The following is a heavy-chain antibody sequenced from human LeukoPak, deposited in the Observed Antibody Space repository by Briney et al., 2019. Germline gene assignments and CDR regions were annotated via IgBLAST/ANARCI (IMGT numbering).Heavy chain of an antibody. Sequence: SVKVSCKASVGTFSSYAISWVRQAPGQGLEWMGGIIPIFGTANYAQKFQGRVTITADESTSTAYMELSSLRSEDTAVYYCARGWRFGEQGFDYWGQGTLVTVSS. V-gene: IGHV1-69*13. CDR2: IIPIFGTA. J-gene: IGHJ4*02. CDR1: VGTFSSYA. CDR3: ARGWRFGEQGFDY. D-gene: IGHD3-10*01.